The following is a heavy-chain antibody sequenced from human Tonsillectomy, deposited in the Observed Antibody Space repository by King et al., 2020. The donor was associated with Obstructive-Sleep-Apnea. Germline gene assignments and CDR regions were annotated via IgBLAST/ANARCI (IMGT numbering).Heavy chain of an antibody. V-gene: IGHV3-30*02. D-gene: IGHD6-13*01. CDR3: AKGVHSSSWS. J-gene: IGHJ5*02. CDR1: GFAFSSYG. Sequence: VQLVESGGGVVQPGGSLRLSCAASGFAFSSYGMHWVRQAPNKGLEWVTFIRYDGSDIYYADSVKGRFTISRDNSKNTLSLQMNSLRAEDTAVYYCAKGVHSSSWSWGQGALVIVSS. CDR2: IRYDGSDI.